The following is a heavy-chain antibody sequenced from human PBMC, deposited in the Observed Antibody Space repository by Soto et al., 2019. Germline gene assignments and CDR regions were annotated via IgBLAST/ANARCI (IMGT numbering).Heavy chain of an antibody. CDR1: GGSVNNNKYY. Sequence: QVQLQESGPGLVKPSETLSVTCSVSGGSVNNNKYYWSWIRQPPRKGLEWIGYMYYGGSTDYNPSLKTRVTISIDTSKNKSSLRPTSVAAADTAVFYSAVEQGYWFDPWGHGTLFTVSS. J-gene: IGHJ5*02. V-gene: IGHV4-61*01. D-gene: IGHD6-13*01. CDR2: MYYGGST. CDR3: AVEQGYWFDP.